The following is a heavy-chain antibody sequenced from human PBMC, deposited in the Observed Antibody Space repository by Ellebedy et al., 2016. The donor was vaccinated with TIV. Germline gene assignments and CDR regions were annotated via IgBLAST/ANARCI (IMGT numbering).Heavy chain of an antibody. V-gene: IGHV4-59*01. CDR3: AREVGATSHNWFDP. J-gene: IGHJ5*02. D-gene: IGHD1-26*01. Sequence: SETLSLXXTVSGGSISSYYWSWIRQPPGKGLEWIGYIYYSGSTNYNPSLKSRVTISVDTSKNQFSLKLSSVTAADTAVYYCAREVGATSHNWFDPWGQGTLVTVSS. CDR1: GGSISSYY. CDR2: IYYSGST.